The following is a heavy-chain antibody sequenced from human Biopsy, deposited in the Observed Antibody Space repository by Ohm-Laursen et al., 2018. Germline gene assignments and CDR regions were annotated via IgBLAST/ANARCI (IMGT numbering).Heavy chain of an antibody. J-gene: IGHJ5*01. Sequence: SSVKVSCKASGYTFTGYHVHWVRQAPGQGLEWMGWINAKTGDTNYAQKFQGRVTMTRDTSISTTYMELRRLTSDDTAVFYCARELGDFLGGRQFDFWGQGTLVTVSS. V-gene: IGHV1-2*02. CDR2: INAKTGDT. CDR3: ARELGDFLGGRQFDF. CDR1: GYTFTGYH. D-gene: IGHD3-3*01.